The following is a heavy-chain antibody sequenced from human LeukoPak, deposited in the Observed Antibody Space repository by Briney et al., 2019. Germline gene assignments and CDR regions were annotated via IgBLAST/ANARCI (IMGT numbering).Heavy chain of an antibody. D-gene: IGHD4-23*01. J-gene: IGHJ4*02. CDR3: ARARWPLQTSLDY. V-gene: IGHV4-61*09. CDR2: IYTSGST. Sequence: SETLSLTCTVSGGSISRGSYYWGWIRQPAGEELEWIGHIYTSGSTSYNPSLKSRVTISVGTSKNQFSLKLSSVTAADTAMYYCARARWPLQTSLDYWGQGTLVTVSS. CDR1: GGSISRGSYY.